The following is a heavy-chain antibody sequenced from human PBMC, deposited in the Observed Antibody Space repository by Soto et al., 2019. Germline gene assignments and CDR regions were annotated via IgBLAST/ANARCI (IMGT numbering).Heavy chain of an antibody. CDR1: GGTFRSYA. J-gene: IGHJ4*02. Sequence: QVQLVQSGAEVKKPGSSVKVSCEASGGTFRSYAISWVRQAPGQGLEWMGGIIPIFGTANYAQKFQGRVTITADESTSTAYMELSSLRSEDTAVYYCAGKIAAAGTVCDYWGQGTLVTVSS. V-gene: IGHV1-69*12. CDR3: AGKIAAAGTVCDY. CDR2: IIPIFGTA. D-gene: IGHD6-13*01.